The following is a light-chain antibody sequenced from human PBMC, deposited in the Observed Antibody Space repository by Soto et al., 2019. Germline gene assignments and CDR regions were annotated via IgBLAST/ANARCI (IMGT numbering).Light chain of an antibody. V-gene: IGKV1-13*02. Sequence: AIQLTQSPSSLSASVGDRVTITCRASQGIRGALAWYQQRPGKPPKMLIYDVSKLERGDPSRFSGSDSGTHFTLTISSLQAEDFATYYCQQFNSYPITFGQGTRLEIK. CDR1: QGIRGA. CDR2: DVS. CDR3: QQFNSYPIT. J-gene: IGKJ5*01.